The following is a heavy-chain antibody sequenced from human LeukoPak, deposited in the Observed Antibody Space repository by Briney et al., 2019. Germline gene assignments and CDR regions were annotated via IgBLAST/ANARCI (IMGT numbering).Heavy chain of an antibody. Sequence: GGSLRLSCAVSGFTFSDYYMSWIRQAPGKGLEWVSSISSSSSYIYYADSVKGRFTISRDNAKNSLYLQMNSLRAEDTAVYYCARVDYYGSGSYLDWGQGTLVTVSS. CDR1: GFTFSDYY. CDR2: ISSSSSYI. V-gene: IGHV3-11*06. CDR3: ARVDYYGSGSYLD. J-gene: IGHJ4*02. D-gene: IGHD3-10*01.